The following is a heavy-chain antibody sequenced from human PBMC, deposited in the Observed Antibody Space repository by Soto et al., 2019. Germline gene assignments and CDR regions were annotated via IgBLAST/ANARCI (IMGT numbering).Heavy chain of an antibody. V-gene: IGHV4-30-4*01. CDR2: IYYSGST. CDR3: ARDVDSCGWYGGNWFDP. J-gene: IGHJ5*02. D-gene: IGHD6-19*01. Sequence: SETLSLTCTVSGGSISSGDYYWSWIRQPPGKGLEWIGYIYYSGSTYYNPSLKSRVTISVDTSKNQFSLKLSSVTAADTAVYYCARDVDSCGWYGGNWFDPWGQGTLVTVSS. CDR1: GGSISSGDYY.